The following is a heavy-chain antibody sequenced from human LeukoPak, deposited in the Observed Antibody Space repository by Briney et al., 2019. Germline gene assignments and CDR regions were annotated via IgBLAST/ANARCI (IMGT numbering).Heavy chain of an antibody. CDR2: IYYSGST. CDR1: GGSVSSGSYY. CDR3: ARDPVEGGYYDSSGYYP. Sequence: SETLSLTRTVSGGSVSSGSYYWSWIRQPPGKGLEWIGYIYYSGSTYYNPSLKSRVTISVDTSKNQFSLKLSSVTAADTAVYYCARDPVEGGYYDSSGYYPWGQGTLVTVSS. D-gene: IGHD3-22*01. J-gene: IGHJ5*02. V-gene: IGHV4-61*01.